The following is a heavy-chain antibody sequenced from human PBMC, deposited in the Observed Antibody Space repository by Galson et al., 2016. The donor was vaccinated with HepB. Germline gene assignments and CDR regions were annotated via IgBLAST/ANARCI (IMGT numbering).Heavy chain of an antibody. CDR3: ATCHFYWTGYAYRDGLNV. J-gene: IGHJ6*02. V-gene: IGHV3-11*01. Sequence: SLRLSCAASGFSFSDSYISWIRRAPGKGLEWISYISDSGSRTYYADSVKGRFTMSRDNARKSAYLHLNSLRVEETSVYYCATCHFYWTGYAYRDGLNVWGQGTTVTVSS. CDR2: ISDSGSRT. CDR1: GFSFSDSY. D-gene: IGHD3/OR15-3a*01.